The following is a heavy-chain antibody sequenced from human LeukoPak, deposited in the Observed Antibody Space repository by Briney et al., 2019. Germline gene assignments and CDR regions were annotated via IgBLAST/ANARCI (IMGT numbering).Heavy chain of an antibody. D-gene: IGHD3-22*01. CDR3: ARRSSGYYYLYNWFDP. J-gene: IGHJ5*02. CDR1: GYTFTSYD. V-gene: IGHV1-8*01. CDR2: MNPNSGNT. Sequence: GASVKVSCKASGYTFTSYDINWVRQATGQGLEWMAWMNPNSGNTGYAQKFQGRVTMTRNTSISTAYMELSSLRSEDTAVYYCARRSSGYYYLYNWFDPWGQGTLVTVS.